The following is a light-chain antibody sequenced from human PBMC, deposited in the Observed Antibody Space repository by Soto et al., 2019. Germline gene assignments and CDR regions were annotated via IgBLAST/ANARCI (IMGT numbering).Light chain of an antibody. CDR1: SSDVGGHNY. J-gene: IGLJ1*01. CDR3: SSYTFTSTLYV. V-gene: IGLV2-14*01. Sequence: QSVLTQPASVSGSPGQSITTSCTGSSSDVGGHNYVSWYQQHPGKAPKLMIYEVTKRPSGVSNRFSGSKSGNTASLTISGLQAEDEADYYCSSYTFTSTLYVFGTGTKVTVL. CDR2: EVT.